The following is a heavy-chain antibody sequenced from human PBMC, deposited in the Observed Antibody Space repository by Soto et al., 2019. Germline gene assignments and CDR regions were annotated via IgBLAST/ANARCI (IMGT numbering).Heavy chain of an antibody. CDR2: INPDGSVG. CDR1: GFTFSTYW. CDR3: AGWGGHDYNY. D-gene: IGHD3-16*01. Sequence: EVQLLGSGGGLVQPGGSLRLSCVATGFTFSTYWMNWVRQAPGMGLEWVANINPDGSVGTYVDSVKGRFTTSRDNAKNSLYLHMNSLRADDTAVYFCAGWGGHDYNYWGQGILVTVSS. V-gene: IGHV3-7*03. J-gene: IGHJ4*02.